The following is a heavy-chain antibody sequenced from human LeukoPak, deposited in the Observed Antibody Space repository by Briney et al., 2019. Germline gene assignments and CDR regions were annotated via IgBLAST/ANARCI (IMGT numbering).Heavy chain of an antibody. V-gene: IGHV4-34*01. CDR1: GGSFSGYY. Sequence: SETLSLTCAVYGGSFSGYYWSWIRQPPGKGLEWIGEINHSGSTNYNPSLKSRVTISVDTSKNQFSLKLSSVTAADTAVYYCARDGQLEEIDYWGQGTLVTVSS. CDR3: ARDGQLEEIDY. D-gene: IGHD1-1*01. CDR2: INHSGST. J-gene: IGHJ4*02.